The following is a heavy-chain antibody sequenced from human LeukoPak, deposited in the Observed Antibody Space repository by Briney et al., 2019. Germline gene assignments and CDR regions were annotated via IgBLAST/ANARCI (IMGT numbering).Heavy chain of an antibody. CDR2: IYYSGST. CDR1: GGSISSSSYY. J-gene: IGHJ4*02. V-gene: IGHV4-39*07. Sequence: PSETLSLTCTVSGGSISSSSYYWGWIRQPPGKGLEWIGSIYYSGSTYYNPSLKSRVTISVDTSKNQFSLKLSSVTAADTAVYYCARVFRVLEPLWLGGVFDYWGQGTLVTVSS. CDR3: ARVFRVLEPLWLGGVFDY. D-gene: IGHD2-2*01.